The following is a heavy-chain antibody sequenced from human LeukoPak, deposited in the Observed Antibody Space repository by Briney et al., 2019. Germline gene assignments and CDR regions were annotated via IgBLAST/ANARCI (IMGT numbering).Heavy chain of an antibody. CDR1: GFTFSSYS. CDR3: AKNLVSHIVVVTATDY. D-gene: IGHD2-21*02. Sequence: GGSLRLSCAASGFTFSSYSMNWVRQAPGKGLEWVSAISGSGGSTYYADSVKGRFTISRDNSKNTLYLQMNSLRAEDTAVYYCAKNLVSHIVVVTATDYWGQGTLVTVSS. J-gene: IGHJ4*02. CDR2: ISGSGGST. V-gene: IGHV3-23*01.